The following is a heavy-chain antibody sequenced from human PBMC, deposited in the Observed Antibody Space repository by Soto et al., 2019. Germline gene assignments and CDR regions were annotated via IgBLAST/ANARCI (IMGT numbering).Heavy chain of an antibody. J-gene: IGHJ4*02. D-gene: IGHD3-22*01. Sequence: EVQLVESGGGLVQPGGSLRLSCAASGFTFSTYSMNWVRQAPGKGLEWVSYISTSSSTIYYADSVKGRFTISSDNAKNSLDLQMNSLRDEDTAVYYCARGWPYYYDSRYFDYWGQGTLVTVSS. CDR2: ISTSSSTI. CDR1: GFTFSTYS. CDR3: ARGWPYYYDSRYFDY. V-gene: IGHV3-48*02.